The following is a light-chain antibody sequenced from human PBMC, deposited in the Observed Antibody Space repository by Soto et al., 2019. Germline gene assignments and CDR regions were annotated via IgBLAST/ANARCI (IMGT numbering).Light chain of an antibody. V-gene: IGLV2-14*03. CDR3: TSYTTSSPYLV. J-gene: IGLJ3*02. CDR1: SSDVGGYNY. Sequence: QSVLTQPASVSGSHGQSITISCTGTSSDVGGYNYVSWYQHHPGKAPKLMIYDVTNRPSGVSNRFSGSKSGNTASLTISGLQAEDEADYYCTSYTTSSPYLVFGGGTKLTVL. CDR2: DVT.